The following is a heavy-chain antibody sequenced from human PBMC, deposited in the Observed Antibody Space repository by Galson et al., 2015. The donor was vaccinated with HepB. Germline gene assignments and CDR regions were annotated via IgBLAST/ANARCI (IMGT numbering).Heavy chain of an antibody. CDR3: AKHMTSVTRWSFDC. Sequence: SLRLSCAASGFTFSSYTMSWVRQAPGKGLEWVSGMSGSGGTTYYADSVKGRFTIPRENSKDTLHLQMNSLRAEDTAVYYCAKHMTSVTRWSFDCWGRGTLVTVSS. CDR1: GFTFSSYT. J-gene: IGHJ4*02. V-gene: IGHV3-23*01. CDR2: MSGSGGTT. D-gene: IGHD4-17*01.